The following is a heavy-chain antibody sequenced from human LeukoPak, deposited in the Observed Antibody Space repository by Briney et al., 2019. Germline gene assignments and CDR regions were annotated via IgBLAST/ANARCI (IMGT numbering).Heavy chain of an antibody. D-gene: IGHD2-8*01. J-gene: IGHJ4*02. CDR3: AGSLGYCTSNVCYLKY. CDR1: GYSESFYG. CDR2: ISAQHGQT. V-gene: IGHV1-18*01. Sequence: ASVKVSCKTSGYSESFYGITWVRQVAGQGLEWMGWISAQHGQTEYAPNSQDRVTMTTDTYTNTAYMELRSLRSDDTAVYYCAGSLGYCTSNVCYLKYWGQGTLVTVSS.